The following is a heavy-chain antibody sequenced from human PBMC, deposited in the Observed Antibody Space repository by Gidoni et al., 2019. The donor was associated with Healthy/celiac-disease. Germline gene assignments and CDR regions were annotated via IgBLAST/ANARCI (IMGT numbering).Heavy chain of an antibody. CDR2: IRSKAYGGTT. V-gene: IGHV3-49*04. Sequence: EVQLVESGGGVVQPGRSLRLLCTASGFTFGAYAMSWVRQAPGKGLEWVGFIRSKAYGGTTEYAASVKGRFTISRDDSKSIAYLQMNSLKTEDTAVDYCTRDGEDDYGDYEGFDYWGQGTLVTVSS. D-gene: IGHD4-17*01. J-gene: IGHJ4*02. CDR3: TRDGEDDYGDYEGFDY. CDR1: GFTFGAYA.